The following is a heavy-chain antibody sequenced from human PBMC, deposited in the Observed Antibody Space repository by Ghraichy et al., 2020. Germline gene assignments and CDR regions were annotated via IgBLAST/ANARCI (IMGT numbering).Heavy chain of an antibody. D-gene: IGHD5-24*01. CDR2: IIPILGIA. CDR3: ARGRGGDGYNYPVGDY. V-gene: IGHV1-69*02. CDR1: GGTFSSYT. Sequence: PVKVSCKASGGTFSSYTISWVRQAPGQGLEWMGRIIPILGIANYAQKFQGRVTITADKSTSTAYMELSSLRSEDTAVYYCARGRGGDGYNYPVGDYWGQGTLVTVSS. J-gene: IGHJ4*02.